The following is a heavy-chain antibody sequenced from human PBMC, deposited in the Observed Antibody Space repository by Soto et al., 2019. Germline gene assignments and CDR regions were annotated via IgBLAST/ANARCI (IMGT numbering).Heavy chain of an antibody. D-gene: IGHD6-19*01. J-gene: IGHJ4*02. CDR3: ARSVEGHFDY. CDR1: GFTFSVYS. CDR2: MTSDMRTI. Sequence: TGGSLRLSCAASGFTFSVYSMNWIRQAPGKGLQWVSYMTSDMRTIRYADSVKGRFTISRDNAKNLVYLQMTSLRDEDTAVYYCARSVEGHFDYWGQGALVTVSS. V-gene: IGHV3-48*02.